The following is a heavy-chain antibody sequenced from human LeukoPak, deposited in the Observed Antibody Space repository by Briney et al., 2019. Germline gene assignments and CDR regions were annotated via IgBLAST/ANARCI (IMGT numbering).Heavy chain of an antibody. CDR1: AGSFSNYY. CDR2: VYHSGST. CDR3: ARGGAVNGFDV. Sequence: KPSETLSLTCVVYAGSFSNYYWSWIRQIPGKGLEWIGEVYHSGSTDYNPSLKSRITISIDASKSHFSLKLSSVTVADTAVYYCARGGAVNGFDVWGQGTRVTVSS. J-gene: IGHJ3*01. D-gene: IGHD6-19*01. V-gene: IGHV4-34*01.